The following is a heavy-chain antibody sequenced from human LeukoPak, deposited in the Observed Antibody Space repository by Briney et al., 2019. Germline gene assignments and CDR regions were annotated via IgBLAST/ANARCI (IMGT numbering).Heavy chain of an antibody. CDR2: IKGDGSEK. V-gene: IGHV3-7*01. D-gene: IGHD3-10*01. J-gene: IGHJ3*01. Sequence: GGSLRLSCVASGFTLSNYWLSWVRQAPGKGLEWVANIKGDGSEKFYADSVKGRFTISRDNDKNSLYLQMNSLRAEDTAVYYCAAQYLPRRGVGDVFDVXXXGTLVTVSS. CDR3: AAQYLPRRGVGDVFDV. CDR1: GFTLSNYW.